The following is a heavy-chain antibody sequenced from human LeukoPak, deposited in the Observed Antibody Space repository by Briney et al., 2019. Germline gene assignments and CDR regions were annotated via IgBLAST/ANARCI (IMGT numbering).Heavy chain of an antibody. Sequence: GESLKISCKGSGYSFTSYWIGWVRQMPGKGLEWMGINYPGDSDTRYSPSFKGRVTISADKSNSTAYLHWSSLKATDTAMYYCARRSYSSSWLFFDYWGQGTLVTASS. CDR1: GYSFTSYW. CDR2: NYPGDSDT. V-gene: IGHV5-51*01. J-gene: IGHJ4*02. CDR3: ARRSYSSSWLFFDY. D-gene: IGHD6-13*01.